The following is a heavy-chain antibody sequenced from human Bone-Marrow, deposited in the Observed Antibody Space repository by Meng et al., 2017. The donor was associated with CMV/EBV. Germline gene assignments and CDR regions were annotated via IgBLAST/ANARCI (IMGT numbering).Heavy chain of an antibody. V-gene: IGHV3-23*01. CDR2: ISGSGAST. J-gene: IGHJ4*02. Sequence: SGFTFGCSAMSWARQAPGKGLEWVSAISGSGASTYYADSVKGRFTISRDNSKNTLYLQMNSLTAEDTAVYYCAKDHGFLEWLEAMWYWGQGTLVTVSS. CDR1: GFTFGCSA. D-gene: IGHD3-3*01. CDR3: AKDHGFLEWLEAMWY.